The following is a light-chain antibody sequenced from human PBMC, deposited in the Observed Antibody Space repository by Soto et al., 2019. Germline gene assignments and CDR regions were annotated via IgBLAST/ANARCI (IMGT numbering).Light chain of an antibody. CDR3: QQHNSYYVG. CDR2: KAS. J-gene: IGKJ1*01. CDR1: QTISSW. V-gene: IGKV1-5*03. Sequence: IQVTQATSTRSGSFRHRVTLTCRASQTISSWLAWYQQKPGKAPKLLIYKASTLKSGVPSRFSGSGSGTEFTLTISSLQPDDFATYYCQQHNSYYVGFGQGTKVDIK.